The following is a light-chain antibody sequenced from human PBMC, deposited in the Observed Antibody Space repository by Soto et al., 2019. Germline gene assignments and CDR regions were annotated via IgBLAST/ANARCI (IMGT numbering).Light chain of an antibody. CDR1: QSVSISS. CDR3: QQYGSSSLYT. Sequence: EIVLTQSPGTLSLSPGERATLSCRASQSVSISSLAWYQQKPGQAPRLLIYGASSRATGIPDRFSGSGSGTDFTLTISRLEPEDFAVYYCQQYGSSSLYTFGQGTKLEIK. CDR2: GAS. J-gene: IGKJ2*01. V-gene: IGKV3-20*01.